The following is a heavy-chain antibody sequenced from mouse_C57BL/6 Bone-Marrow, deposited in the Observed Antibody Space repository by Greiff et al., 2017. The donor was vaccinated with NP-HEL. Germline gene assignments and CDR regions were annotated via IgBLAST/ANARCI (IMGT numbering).Heavy chain of an antibody. CDR1: GYTFTSYW. J-gene: IGHJ1*03. Sequence: QVQLQQPGAELVKPGASVKLSCKASGYTFTSYWMHWVKQRPGQGLEWIGMIHPNSGSTNDNEKFKSKATLTVEKSSSTAYMQLSSLTSEDSAVYYCARLGRGGYFDVWGTGTTVTVSS. CDR3: ARLGRGGYFDV. V-gene: IGHV1-64*01. D-gene: IGHD4-1*01. CDR2: IHPNSGST.